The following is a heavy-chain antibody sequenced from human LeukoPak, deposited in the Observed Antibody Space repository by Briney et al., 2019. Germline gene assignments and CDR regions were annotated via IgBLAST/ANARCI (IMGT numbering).Heavy chain of an antibody. CDR2: ISGSGGST. Sequence: GGSLRLSCAASGFTFSSYAMSWVRQAPGKGLEWVSAISGSGGSTYYADSVKGRFTISRDNSKNTLYLQMNSLRAEDTAVYYCAKWGAYYCDSSGPRAFDYWGQGTLVTVSS. V-gene: IGHV3-23*01. CDR3: AKWGAYYCDSSGPRAFDY. CDR1: GFTFSSYA. D-gene: IGHD3-22*01. J-gene: IGHJ4*02.